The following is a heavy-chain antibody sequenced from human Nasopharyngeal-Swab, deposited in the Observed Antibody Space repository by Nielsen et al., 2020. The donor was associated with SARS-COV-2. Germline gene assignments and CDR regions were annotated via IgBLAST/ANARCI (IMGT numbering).Heavy chain of an antibody. V-gene: IGHV6-1*01. CDR1: GYSVSSNSAA. J-gene: IGHJ4*02. CDR2: TYYRSKWYT. CDR3: AREFRRVTIFGVVFRVFDY. Sequence: SCAISGYSVSSNSAAWNRIRQSPARGLEWLGRTYYRSKWYTDYAVSVKSRITINPDTSKNQFSLQLNSVTPEDTAVYYCAREFRRVTIFGVVFRVFDYWGQGTLVTVSS. D-gene: IGHD3-3*01.